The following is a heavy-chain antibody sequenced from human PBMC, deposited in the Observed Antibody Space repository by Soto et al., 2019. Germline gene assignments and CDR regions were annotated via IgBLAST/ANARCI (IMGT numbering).Heavy chain of an antibody. D-gene: IGHD2-15*01. CDR1: GGSISSGGYY. J-gene: IGHJ3*02. CDR3: ARDLASGGNAFDI. CDR2: IYYSGSS. V-gene: IGHV4-31*03. Sequence: SETLSLTCTVSGGSISSGGYYWSWIRQHPGKGLECTGYIYYSGSSYYNPSLKSRVTISVDTSKNQFSLWLSSVTAADTAVYFCARDLASGGNAFDIWGQGTMVT.